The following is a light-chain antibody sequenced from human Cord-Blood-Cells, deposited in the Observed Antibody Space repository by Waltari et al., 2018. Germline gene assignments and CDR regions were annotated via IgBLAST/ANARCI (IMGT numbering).Light chain of an antibody. Sequence: QSALTQPPSASGSPGQSVTISCTGTSSDVGGYNYVSCYQQHPGKAPKLMIYEVSRRPARVPDPLAGSKSGSAASLTISGRQAEDESDYYCSSYAGSNNDVFGTGTKVTVL. CDR1: SSDVGGYNY. CDR3: SSYAGSNNDV. J-gene: IGLJ1*01. V-gene: IGLV2-8*01. CDR2: EVS.